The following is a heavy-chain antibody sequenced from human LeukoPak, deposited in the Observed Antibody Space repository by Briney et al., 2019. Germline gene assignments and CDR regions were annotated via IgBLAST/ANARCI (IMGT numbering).Heavy chain of an antibody. Sequence: PSETLSLTCTVSGGSISSSSYYWGWIRQPPGKGLEWIGSIYYSGSTYYNPSLKSRVTISVDTSKNQFSLKLSSVTAADTAVYYCARRGVAARGGPDYWGQGTLVTVSS. CDR1: GGSISSSSYY. J-gene: IGHJ4*02. CDR3: ARRGVAARGGPDY. V-gene: IGHV4-39*01. D-gene: IGHD6-6*01. CDR2: IYYSGST.